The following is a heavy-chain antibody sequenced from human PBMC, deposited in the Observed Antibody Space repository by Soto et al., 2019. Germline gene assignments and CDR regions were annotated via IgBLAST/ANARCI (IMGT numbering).Heavy chain of an antibody. J-gene: IGHJ4*02. CDR3: ARYSGKYQGPIDY. V-gene: IGHV3-30*03. D-gene: IGHD1-26*01. CDR1: GFTFSHYG. CDR2: ISYDGSNK. Sequence: QVQLVESGGGVVQPGSSLRLSCAASGFTFSHYGIHWVRQAPGKGLEWLAVISYDGSNKHYADSVKGRFTVARDNSQNTLYLQMNSLRAEYTAVYFCARYSGKYQGPIDYWGQGTLVTVSS.